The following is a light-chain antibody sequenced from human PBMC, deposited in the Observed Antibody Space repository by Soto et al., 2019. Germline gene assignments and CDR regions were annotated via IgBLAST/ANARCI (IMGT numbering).Light chain of an antibody. CDR2: DAS. CDR3: QQYDIWPPYT. CDR1: QKIRSS. V-gene: IGKV3-15*01. Sequence: EVVMTQSPASLSASPGERVTLSCRASQKIRSSLAWYQQRPGQAPRLLIYDASTRATGIPPRFSGGGSGTEFTVTISSLQSEDFAIYYCQQYDIWPPYTFGQGTKVEF. J-gene: IGKJ2*01.